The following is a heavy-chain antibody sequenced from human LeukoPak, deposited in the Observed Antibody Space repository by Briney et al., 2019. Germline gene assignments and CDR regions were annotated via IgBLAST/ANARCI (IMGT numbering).Heavy chain of an antibody. D-gene: IGHD1-7*01. CDR1: GFTFNAYS. Sequence: GGSLRLSCAASGFTFNAYSMGWVRQAPGKGLEWVSIISRASESIFYADSVKGRFTISRDNAKNSLYLQMNGLRAEDTAAYYCMRGATDTTRWFDPWGQGTLVTVFS. V-gene: IGHV3-21*01. CDR2: ISRASESI. J-gene: IGHJ5*02. CDR3: MRGATDTTRWFDP.